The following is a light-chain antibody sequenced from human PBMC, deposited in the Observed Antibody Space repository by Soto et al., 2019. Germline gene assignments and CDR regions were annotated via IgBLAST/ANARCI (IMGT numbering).Light chain of an antibody. CDR1: QSVSTNF. V-gene: IGKV3-20*01. J-gene: IGKJ1*01. CDR2: GAS. Sequence: EIVLTQSPGTLSLSPGEGATLSCRASQSVSTNFFAWYQQKPGQAPRLRIYGASTRATGIPDRFSGSGSGTDFTLTISSLEPEDFAVYYCQQYGRTSWTFGQGTKV. CDR3: QQYGRTSWT.